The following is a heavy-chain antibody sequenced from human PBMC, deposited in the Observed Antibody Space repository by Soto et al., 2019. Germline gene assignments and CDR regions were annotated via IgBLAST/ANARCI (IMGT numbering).Heavy chain of an antibody. CDR1: GYTFADFY. CDR2: MDPNTGGA. Sequence: ASVKVSCKTSGYTFADFYIHWVRQAPGQGFEWMGWMDPNTGGAVYAQKFLGRVAMTRDTSISTAYMELSRLSSNDTAVYFCATSTYDAFWSGSFWGQGTLVTVSS. V-gene: IGHV1-2*02. D-gene: IGHD3-3*01. J-gene: IGHJ4*02. CDR3: ATSTYDAFWSGSF.